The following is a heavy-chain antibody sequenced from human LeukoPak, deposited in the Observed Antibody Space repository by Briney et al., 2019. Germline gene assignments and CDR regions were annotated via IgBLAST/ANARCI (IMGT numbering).Heavy chain of an antibody. CDR2: ISAYNGNT. V-gene: IGHV1-18*01. J-gene: IGHJ4*02. CDR3: ASPSHCSSTSCLEFDY. D-gene: IGHD2-2*01. CDR1: GYTFTSYG. Sequence: ASVKVSCKASGYTFTSYGISWVRQAPGQGLEWMGWISAYNGNTNHAQKLQGRVTMTTDTSTSTAYMGLRSLRSDDTAVYYCASPSHCSSTSCLEFDYWGQGTLVTVSS.